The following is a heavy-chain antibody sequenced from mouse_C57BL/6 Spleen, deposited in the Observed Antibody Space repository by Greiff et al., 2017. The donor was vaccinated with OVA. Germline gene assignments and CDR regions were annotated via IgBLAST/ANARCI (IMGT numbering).Heavy chain of an antibody. D-gene: IGHD3-2*02. CDR2: IDPSDSYT. J-gene: IGHJ4*01. V-gene: IGHV1-50*01. CDR1: GYTFTSYW. CDR3: ARGWAQATVYYAMDY. Sequence: QVQLQQSGAELVKPGASVKLSCKASGYTFTSYWMQWVKQRPGQGLEWIGEIDPSDSYTNYNQKFKGKATLTVDTSSSTAYMQLSSLTSEDSAVYYCARGWAQATVYYAMDYWGQGTSVTVSS.